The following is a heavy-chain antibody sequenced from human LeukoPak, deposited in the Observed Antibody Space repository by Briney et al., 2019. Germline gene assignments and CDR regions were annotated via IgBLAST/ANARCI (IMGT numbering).Heavy chain of an antibody. CDR1: GDSISLGGHY. CDR3: ARGKPVGGILEWLPYFDS. Sequence: PSETLSLTCSVSGDSISLGGHYWSWIRQQPGKGQEWIGHIYYSGSTSYNPSLKSRLTISVDTSKNQFSLKLTSVTAADTAVYYCARGKPVGGILEWLPYFDSWGQGTLVAVSS. V-gene: IGHV4-31*03. D-gene: IGHD3-3*01. J-gene: IGHJ4*02. CDR2: IYYSGST.